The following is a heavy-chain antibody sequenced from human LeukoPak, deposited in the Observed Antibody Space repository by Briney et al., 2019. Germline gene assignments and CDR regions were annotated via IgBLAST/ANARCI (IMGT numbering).Heavy chain of an antibody. CDR3: ARGFPIKKSISEHNWFDP. Sequence: ASVKVSCKASGYTFTGYYMHWVRQAPGQGLEWMGWINPNSGGTNYAQKFQGWVTMTRDTSISTVYMELSSLRSEDTAVYYCARGFPIKKSISEHNWFDPWGQGTLVAVSS. D-gene: IGHD6-6*01. CDR2: INPNSGGT. V-gene: IGHV1-2*04. CDR1: GYTFTGYY. J-gene: IGHJ5*02.